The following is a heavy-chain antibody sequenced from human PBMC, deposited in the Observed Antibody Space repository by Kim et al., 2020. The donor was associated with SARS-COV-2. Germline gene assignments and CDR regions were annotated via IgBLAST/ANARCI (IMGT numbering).Heavy chain of an antibody. J-gene: IGHJ5*02. V-gene: IGHV4-59*01. D-gene: IGHD2-15*01. Sequence: SETLSLTCTVSGGSISSYYWSWIRQPPGKGLEWIGYIYYSGSTNYNPSLKSRVTISVDTSKNQFSLKLSSVTAAAPAVYYCAREQGGSGFDPWGQGTLVT. CDR2: IYYSGST. CDR1: GGSISSYY. CDR3: AREQGGSGFDP.